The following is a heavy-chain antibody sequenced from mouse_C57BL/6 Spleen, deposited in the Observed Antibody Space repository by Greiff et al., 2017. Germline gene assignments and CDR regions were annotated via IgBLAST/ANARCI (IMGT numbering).Heavy chain of an antibody. J-gene: IGHJ3*01. CDR3: TKGGFAY. Sequence: QVQLQQSGAELVRPGASVTLSCKASGYTFTDYEMHWVKQTPVHGLEWIGAIDPETGGTAFNQKFKGKAILTADKSSSTAYMELRSLTSEDSAVYYCTKGGFAYWGQGTLVTVSA. V-gene: IGHV1-15*01. CDR1: GYTFTDYE. CDR2: IDPETGGT.